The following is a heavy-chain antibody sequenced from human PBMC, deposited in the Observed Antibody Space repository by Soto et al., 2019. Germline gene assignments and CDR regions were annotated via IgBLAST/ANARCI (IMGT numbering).Heavy chain of an antibody. CDR1: GGSVTSDEDY. J-gene: IGHJ4*02. CDR3: ATESGSTYGYFDH. Sequence: SETLSLTCTVSGGSVTSDEDYWTWIRQSPGKGLEWIGYISNSGSTGYNPSLKTRLSMSVDRSKNQFTLRLTSVTAADTAVHFCATESGSTYGYFDHWGQGTQVTVSS. D-gene: IGHD5-18*01. V-gene: IGHV4-30-4*01. CDR2: ISNSGST.